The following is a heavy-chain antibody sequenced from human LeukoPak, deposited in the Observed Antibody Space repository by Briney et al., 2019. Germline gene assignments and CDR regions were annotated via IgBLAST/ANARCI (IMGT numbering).Heavy chain of an antibody. J-gene: IGHJ3*02. CDR1: GSTFSSYW. V-gene: IGHV3-7*01. CDR2: IKQDGSEK. CDR3: VRDLTLYSSGWYDAFDI. Sequence: GGSLRLSCAASGSTFSSYWMNWVRQAPGKGLEWVANIKQDGSEKYYLDSVKGRFTISRDNAKNSLYLQMNSLRAEDTAVYYCVRDLTLYSSGWYDAFDIWGQGTMVTVSS. D-gene: IGHD6-19*01.